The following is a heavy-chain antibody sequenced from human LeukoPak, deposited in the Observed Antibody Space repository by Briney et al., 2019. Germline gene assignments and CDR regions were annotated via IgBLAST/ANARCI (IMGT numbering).Heavy chain of an antibody. J-gene: IGHJ4*02. D-gene: IGHD3-10*01. Sequence: GGSLRLSCAASGFTFSSYAMSWVRQAPGKGLEWVSAISGSGGSTYYADSVKGRFTISRGNSKNTLYLQMNSLRAEDTAVYYCAKDGYGSGSFDYWGQGTLVTVSS. V-gene: IGHV3-23*01. CDR3: AKDGYGSGSFDY. CDR1: GFTFSSYA. CDR2: ISGSGGST.